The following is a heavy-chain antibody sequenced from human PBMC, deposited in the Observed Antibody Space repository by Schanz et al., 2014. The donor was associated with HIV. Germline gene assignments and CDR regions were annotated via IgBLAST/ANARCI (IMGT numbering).Heavy chain of an antibody. CDR1: GFNFNNYA. CDR2: ISESGGRS. V-gene: IGHV3-23*01. CDR3: AKPEYDTSGNSQSHFDY. Sequence: EVQLLESGGGLVLPGGSLRLSCAASGFNFNNYAMTWVRQAPGKGLEWVSSISESGGRSYYADSVNGRFTISRDNSKNTLYLQMTTLRTEDTAVYYCAKPEYDTSGNSQSHFDYWGQGTLVTVSP. D-gene: IGHD3-22*01. J-gene: IGHJ4*02.